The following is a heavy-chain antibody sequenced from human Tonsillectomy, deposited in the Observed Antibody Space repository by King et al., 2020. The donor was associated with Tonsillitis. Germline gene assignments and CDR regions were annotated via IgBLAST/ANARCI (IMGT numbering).Heavy chain of an antibody. CDR3: AKDGRQWLVHHLRGAWFDP. D-gene: IGHD6-19*01. V-gene: IGHV3-30*18. J-gene: IGHJ5*02. CDR2: ISFDGSNK. Sequence: VQLVESGGGVVQPGRSLRLSCAASGFTFSSYGMHWVRQAPGKGLEWVAVISFDGSNKYYADSVKGRFTISRDNSKNTLYLQMNSLRAEDTAVYYCAKDGRQWLVHHLRGAWFDPWGQGTLVTVSS. CDR1: GFTFSSYG.